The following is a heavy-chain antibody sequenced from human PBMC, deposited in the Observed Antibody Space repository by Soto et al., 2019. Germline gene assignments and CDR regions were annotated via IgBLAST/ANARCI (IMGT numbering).Heavy chain of an antibody. CDR3: ARDFSNYSWFDP. Sequence: SETLSLTCTVSDVSISSYYWSWIRQPPGKRLEWIGHISYTGSTKYNPSLKSRVTISVDTSKNQFSLKLTSVTAADTALYYCARDFSNYSWFDPWGQGTLVTVSS. J-gene: IGHJ5*02. CDR2: ISYTGST. V-gene: IGHV4-59*01. CDR1: DVSISSYY. D-gene: IGHD4-4*01.